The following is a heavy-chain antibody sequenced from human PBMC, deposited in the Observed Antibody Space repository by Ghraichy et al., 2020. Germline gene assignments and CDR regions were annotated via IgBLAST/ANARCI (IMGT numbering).Heavy chain of an antibody. J-gene: IGHJ3*01. CDR1: GFTFSNFW. D-gene: IGHD3-10*01. CDR2: IKYDGSDK. Sequence: GGSLRLSCTASGFTFSNFWMSWVRQAPGKGPEWVANIKYDGSDKYYVDSVKGRFTISRDNAKNSLFLQVSSLTVDDTAVYYCVRGGGSLDFWGQGTMVIVSS. CDR3: VRGGGSLDF. V-gene: IGHV3-7*01.